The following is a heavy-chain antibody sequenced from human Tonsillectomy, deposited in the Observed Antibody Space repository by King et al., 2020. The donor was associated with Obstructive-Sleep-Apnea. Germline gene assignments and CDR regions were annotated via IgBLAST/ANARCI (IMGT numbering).Heavy chain of an antibody. V-gene: IGHV6-1*01. CDR2: TYYRSKWYN. Sequence: QVQLQQSGPGLVKPSQTLSLTCAISGDSVSSNSAAWNWIRQSPSRGLEWLGRTYYRSKWYNDYAVSVKSRITINPDTSQNQFPLQLNSVTPEDTAVYYCAREVVTMVRGVIITEYYYYGMDVWGQGTTVTVSS. J-gene: IGHJ6*02. D-gene: IGHD3-10*01. CDR3: AREVVTMVRGVIITEYYYYGMDV. CDR1: GDSVSSNSAA.